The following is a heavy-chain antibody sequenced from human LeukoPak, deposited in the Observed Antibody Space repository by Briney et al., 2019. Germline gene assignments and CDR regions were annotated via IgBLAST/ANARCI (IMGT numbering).Heavy chain of an antibody. CDR2: INQDGSQK. CDR3: TRGEEAFDY. Sequence: PGGSLRLSCAASGFTFSSYWMIWVRQAPGKGLEWVANINQDGSQKYYVDSVKGRFTISRDNAKKSLYLQMSSLRAEDTTVYYCTRGEEAFDYWGQGTLVTVSS. J-gene: IGHJ4*02. V-gene: IGHV3-7*04. CDR1: GFTFSSYW.